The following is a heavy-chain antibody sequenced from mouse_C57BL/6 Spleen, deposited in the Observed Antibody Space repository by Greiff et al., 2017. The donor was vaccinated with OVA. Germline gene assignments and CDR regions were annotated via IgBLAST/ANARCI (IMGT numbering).Heavy chain of an antibody. CDR1: GFTFSSYT. CDR3: AKGGKNWYFDV. Sequence: DVKLVESGGGLVKPGGSLKLSCAASGFTFSSYTMSWVRQTPEKRLEWVATISGGGGNTYYPDSVKGQFTISRDNAKNTLYLQMSSRRSEDTALDYCAKGGKNWYFDVWGTGTTVTVSS. J-gene: IGHJ1*03. V-gene: IGHV5-9*01. CDR2: ISGGGGNT.